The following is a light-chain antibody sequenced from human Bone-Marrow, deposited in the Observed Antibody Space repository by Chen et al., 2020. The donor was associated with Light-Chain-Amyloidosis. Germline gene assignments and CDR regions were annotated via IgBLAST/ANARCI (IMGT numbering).Light chain of an antibody. CDR2: ATS. J-gene: IGKJ3*01. CDR3: QQTYDTLFA. Sequence: DIQMTQAPSSLSASVGDRVTITCRASRTMDNYLNWYQQKPGKPPKRLIYATSTLQSGVPSRFSGSGSGTEFTLTISSLQPEDFATYYCQQTYDTLFAFGPGTKVDI. V-gene: IGKV1-39*01. CDR1: RTMDNY.